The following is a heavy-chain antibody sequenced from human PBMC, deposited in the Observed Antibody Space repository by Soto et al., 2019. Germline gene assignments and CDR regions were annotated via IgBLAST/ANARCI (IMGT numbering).Heavy chain of an antibody. CDR2: ISAYNGNT. Sequence: QVQLVQSGAEVMKPGASVKVSCKASGYTFTSYAISWVRQAPGQGLEWMGWISAYNGNTNYAQKLQGRVTMTTDTATSTAYMELRSLRSDDTAVYYCASGWFGEFVYYFDSWGQGTLVTVSS. V-gene: IGHV1-18*01. CDR1: GYTFTSYA. CDR3: ASGWFGEFVYYFDS. D-gene: IGHD3-10*01. J-gene: IGHJ4*02.